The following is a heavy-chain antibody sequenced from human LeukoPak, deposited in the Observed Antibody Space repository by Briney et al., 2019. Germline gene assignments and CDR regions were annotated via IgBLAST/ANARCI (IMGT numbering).Heavy chain of an antibody. CDR2: IYYSGST. Sequence: PSETLSLTCTVSGGSISSYYWSWIRQPPGKGLEWIGYIYYSGSTNYNPSLKSRVTISVDTSKNQFSLKLSSVTAADTAVYYCARDRGIAVAGPYPHYYGMDVWGQGTTVTVSS. V-gene: IGHV4-59*01. CDR3: ARDRGIAVAGPYPHYYGMDV. D-gene: IGHD6-19*01. J-gene: IGHJ6*02. CDR1: GGSISSYY.